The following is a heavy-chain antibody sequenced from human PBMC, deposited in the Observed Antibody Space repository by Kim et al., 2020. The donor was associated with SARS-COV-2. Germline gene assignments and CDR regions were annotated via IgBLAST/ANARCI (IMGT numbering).Heavy chain of an antibody. Sequence: SVKSRFTISRDNAKNSLYLQMNSLGAEDPAVYYCARAPGGQQLAYDAFDIWGQGTMVTVSS. D-gene: IGHD6-13*01. J-gene: IGHJ3*02. CDR3: ARAPGGQQLAYDAFDI. V-gene: IGHV3-11*04.